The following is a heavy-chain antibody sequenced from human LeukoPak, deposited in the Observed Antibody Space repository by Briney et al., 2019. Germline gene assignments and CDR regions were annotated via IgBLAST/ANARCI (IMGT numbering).Heavy chain of an antibody. Sequence: GESLKISCKGSGYSFTSYWIGWVRQMPGKGLEWMGIIYPSDSDTRYSPSFQGQVTISADKSISTAYLQWSSLKASDTAMYYCARHQSGFSTAFDIWGQGTMVTVSS. V-gene: IGHV5-51*01. CDR2: IYPSDSDT. CDR1: GYSFTSYW. D-gene: IGHD3-3*01. CDR3: ARHQSGFSTAFDI. J-gene: IGHJ3*02.